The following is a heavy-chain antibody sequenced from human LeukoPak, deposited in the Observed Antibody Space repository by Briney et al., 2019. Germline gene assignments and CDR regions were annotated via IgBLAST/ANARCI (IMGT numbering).Heavy chain of an antibody. D-gene: IGHD4-17*01. V-gene: IGHV3-11*04. CDR2: ISSGGSTI. CDR3: ARDPYGDYGGGFFDY. J-gene: IGHJ4*02. Sequence: PGGSLRLSCAASGFTFSDYYMSWIRQAPGRGLEWVSYISSGGSTIYYADSVKGRFTISRDNSKNTLYLQMNSLRAEDTAVYYCARDPYGDYGGGFFDYWGQGTLVTVSS. CDR1: GFTFSDYY.